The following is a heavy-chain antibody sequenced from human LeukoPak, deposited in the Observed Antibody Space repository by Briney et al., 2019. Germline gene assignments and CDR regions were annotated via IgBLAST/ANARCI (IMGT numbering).Heavy chain of an antibody. CDR3: AKQLGYCSDGSCYFPY. V-gene: IGHV3-23*01. Sequence: GGSLRLSCAASGFTFSSSAMSWVRQAPGKGLEWVSAISNNGGYTYYADSVQGPFTISRDNSKSTLCLQMNSLRAEDTAVYYCAKQLGYCSDGSCYFPYWGQGTLVTVSS. CDR1: GFTFSSSA. CDR2: ISNNGGYT. J-gene: IGHJ4*02. D-gene: IGHD2-15*01.